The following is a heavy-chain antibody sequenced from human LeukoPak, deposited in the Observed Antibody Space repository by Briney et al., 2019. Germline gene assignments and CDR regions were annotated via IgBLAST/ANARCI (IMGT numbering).Heavy chain of an antibody. J-gene: IGHJ6*02. D-gene: IGHD2-2*01. Sequence: ASVKVSCKVSGCILTELSMHWVRQAPGKGLEWMGSFDPEDGETIYAQKFKGRVTMTEDTSTDTAYMELSSLRSEDTAVYYCATDGVPVAMNYYYGMDVWGQGTTVTVSS. CDR2: FDPEDGET. CDR1: GCILTELS. CDR3: ATDGVPVAMNYYYGMDV. V-gene: IGHV1-24*01.